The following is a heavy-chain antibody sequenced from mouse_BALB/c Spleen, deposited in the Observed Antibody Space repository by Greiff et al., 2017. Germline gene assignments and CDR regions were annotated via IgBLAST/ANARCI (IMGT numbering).Heavy chain of an antibody. D-gene: IGHD2-2*01. V-gene: IGHV5-6-4*01. CDR1: GFTFSSYT. Sequence: DVMLVESGGGLVKPGGSLKLSCAASGFTFSSYTMSWVRQTPEKRLEWVSTISSGGSYTYYPDSVKGRFTISRDNAKNTLYLQMSSLKSEDTAMYYCTRDGYESAMDYWGQGTSVTVSS. CDR3: TRDGYESAMDY. CDR2: ISSGGSYT. J-gene: IGHJ4*01.